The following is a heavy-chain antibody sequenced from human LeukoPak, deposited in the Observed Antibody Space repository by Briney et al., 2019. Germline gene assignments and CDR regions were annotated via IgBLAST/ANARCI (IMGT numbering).Heavy chain of an antibody. D-gene: IGHD1-26*01. CDR1: GFIFSNYG. CDR2: ISTSGGRT. Sequence: PGGSLRLSCAASGFIFSNYGMSWVREAPGKGTERVSGISTSGGRTYYADSVKGRFTISRDNSKNTVYLQMNSLGAEDTAIYYCAKDRDGGSATTAKGFDYWAQGTRVTVSS. J-gene: IGHJ4*02. CDR3: AKDRDGGSATTAKGFDY. V-gene: IGHV3-23*01.